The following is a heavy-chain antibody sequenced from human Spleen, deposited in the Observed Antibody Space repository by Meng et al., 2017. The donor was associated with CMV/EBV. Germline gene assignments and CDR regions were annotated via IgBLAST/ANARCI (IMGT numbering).Heavy chain of an antibody. CDR1: GFNFVDYA. CDR3: ARLTYVVAAFWSGYPPYYFDY. D-gene: IGHD3-3*01. Sequence: SLKISCAASGFNFVDYAIHWVRQTPGKGLEWVSGISRNSATLGYADSVAGRFTISRDNAKNSLYLLMNSLRAEDTALYFCARLTYVVAAFWSGYPPYYFDYWGQGTLVTVSS. J-gene: IGHJ4*02. CDR2: ISRNSATL. V-gene: IGHV3-9*01.